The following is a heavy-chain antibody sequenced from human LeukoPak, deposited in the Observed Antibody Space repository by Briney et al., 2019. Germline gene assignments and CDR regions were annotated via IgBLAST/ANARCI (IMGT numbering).Heavy chain of an antibody. CDR3: ARKEYADPRSFNY. D-gene: IGHD2-2*01. CDR2: IYHSGST. J-gene: IGHJ4*02. V-gene: IGHV4-4*02. Sequence: PSGTLSLTCAVSGASISSSNWWRWVRQPPGQGLEWIGEIYHSGSTNYNPSLKSRVTISLDKSKNQFSLRLSSVTAADTAVYYCARKEYADPRSFNYWGQGTLVTVSS. CDR1: GASISSSNW.